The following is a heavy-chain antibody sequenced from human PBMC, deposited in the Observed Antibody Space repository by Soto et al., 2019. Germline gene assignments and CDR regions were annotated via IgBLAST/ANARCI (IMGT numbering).Heavy chain of an antibody. V-gene: IGHV3-NL1*01. CDR1: GFSFSDYG. CDR2: ICCSGGST. Sequence: GGSLRLSCAASGFSFSDYGMHWVRQAPGKGLEWVALICCSGGSTYYADSVKGRFTISRDNSKNTLYLQMNSLRAEDTAVYYCAKDIGRYCSSTSCYGAHYGMDVWGQGTTVTVSS. J-gene: IGHJ6*02. CDR3: AKDIGRYCSSTSCYGAHYGMDV. D-gene: IGHD2-2*01.